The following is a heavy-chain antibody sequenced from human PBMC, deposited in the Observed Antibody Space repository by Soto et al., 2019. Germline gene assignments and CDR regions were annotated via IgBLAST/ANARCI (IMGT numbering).Heavy chain of an antibody. J-gene: IGHJ6*03. V-gene: IGHV1-69*02. CDR1: GGTFSSYT. Sequence: SVKVSCKASGGTFSSYTISWVRQAPGQGLEWMGRIIPILGIANYAQKFQGRVTITADKSTSTAYMELSSLRSEDTAVYYCAIPQGSSYYYYYMDVWGKGTTVTVSS. CDR3: AIPQGSSYYYYYMDV. D-gene: IGHD2-15*01. CDR2: IIPILGIA.